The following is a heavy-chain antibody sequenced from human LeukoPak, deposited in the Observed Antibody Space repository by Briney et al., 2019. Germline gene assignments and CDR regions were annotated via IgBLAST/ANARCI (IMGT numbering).Heavy chain of an antibody. V-gene: IGHV3-7*03. CDR1: GFSFSSYW. CDR2: TNQDGSEK. Sequence: GGSLRLSCAASGFSFSSYWISWVRQAPGQGLEWVAYTNQDGSEKYYVDSVRGRFAISRDNAKNSLYLQMNSLRAEDTALYYCARGKYPDNDDYMDVWGKGTTVIVSS. CDR3: ARGKYPDNDDYMDV. D-gene: IGHD1-1*01. J-gene: IGHJ6*03.